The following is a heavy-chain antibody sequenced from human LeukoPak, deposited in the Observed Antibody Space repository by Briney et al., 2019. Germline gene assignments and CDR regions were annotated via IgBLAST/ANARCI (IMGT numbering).Heavy chain of an antibody. CDR3: AKDIGDSGSYQGFDY. V-gene: IGHV3-9*01. Sequence: PGRSLRLPCAASGFTFDDYAMHWVRQAPGKGLEWVSGISWNSGSIGYADSVKGRFTISRDNAKNSLYLQMNSLRAEDTALYYCAKDIGDSGSYQGFDYWGQGTLVTVSS. J-gene: IGHJ4*02. D-gene: IGHD1-26*01. CDR1: GFTFDDYA. CDR2: ISWNSGSI.